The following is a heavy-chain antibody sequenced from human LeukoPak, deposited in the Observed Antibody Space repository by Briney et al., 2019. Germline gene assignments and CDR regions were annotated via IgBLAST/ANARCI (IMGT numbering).Heavy chain of an antibody. Sequence: GGSLRLSCAASGFTVSTNYMSWVRQAPGKGLEWVSVIYTGGTTYYADSVKGRFTISRDNSKNTLYLQMDSLRAEDTAVYYCARLTGSYALYYYYYYMDVWGKGTTVTVSS. CDR3: ARLTGSYALYYYYYYMDV. J-gene: IGHJ6*03. CDR1: GFTVSTNY. D-gene: IGHD1-26*01. V-gene: IGHV3-66*04. CDR2: IYTGGTT.